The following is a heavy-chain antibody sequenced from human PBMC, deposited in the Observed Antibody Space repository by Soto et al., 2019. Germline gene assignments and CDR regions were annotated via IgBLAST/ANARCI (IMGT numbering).Heavy chain of an antibody. Sequence: QITLKESGPTLVKPTQTLTLTCTFSGFSLSTSGVNVGWIRQPPGKALEWLALIYWDDAKRYSPSLKNRVTITKDSSKNQLALTITIIDPVHSATYYCAHRRRGHSYRHYYDYWGQGTLVTVSS. V-gene: IGHV2-5*02. CDR2: IYWDDAK. J-gene: IGHJ4*02. D-gene: IGHD5-18*01. CDR3: AHRRRGHSYRHYYDY. CDR1: GFSLSTSGVN.